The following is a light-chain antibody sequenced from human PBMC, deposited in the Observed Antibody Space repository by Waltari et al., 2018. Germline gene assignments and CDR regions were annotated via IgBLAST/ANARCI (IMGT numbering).Light chain of an antibody. J-gene: IGLJ3*02. CDR1: SSDVGTYDL. Sequence: QSALTQPASVSGSPGQSISISCTGSSSDVGTYDLVSWYQQHPGKAPKVLIYEVNKRPSGISIRFSGSKAGRTASLTISGLQAEDEADYYCCSYVGSSTVVFGGGTKLTVL. CDR3: CSYVGSSTVV. CDR2: EVN. V-gene: IGLV2-23*02.